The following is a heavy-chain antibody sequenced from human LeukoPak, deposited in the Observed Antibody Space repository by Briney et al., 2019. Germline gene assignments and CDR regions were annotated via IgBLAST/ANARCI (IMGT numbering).Heavy chain of an antibody. V-gene: IGHV3-23*01. CDR3: ARSGSGTSYYCMDV. CDR1: GFTFSSYS. Sequence: QPGGSLRLSCAASGFTFSSYSMSWVRQAPGKGLEWVSAISGSGGSTYYADSVRGRFTISRDNSKNTLYLQMNSLRAEDTAVYYCARSGSGTSYYCMDVWGKGTTVTISS. CDR2: ISGSGGST. D-gene: IGHD3-10*01. J-gene: IGHJ6*03.